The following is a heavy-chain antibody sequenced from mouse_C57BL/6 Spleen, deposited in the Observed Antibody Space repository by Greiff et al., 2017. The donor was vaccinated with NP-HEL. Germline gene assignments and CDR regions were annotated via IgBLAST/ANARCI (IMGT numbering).Heavy chain of an antibody. D-gene: IGHD1-1*01. CDR2: IDPENGDT. CDR1: GFNIQDDY. V-gene: IGHV14-4*01. J-gene: IGHJ4*01. Sequence: EVKLVESGAELVRPGASVKVSCTASGFNIQDDYMHWVKQRPEQGLEWIGWIDPENGDTEYASKFQGKATITADTSSNTAYLQLSSLTSEDTAVYYCTTRGTTVPSYAMDYWGQGTSVTVSS. CDR3: TTRGTTVPSYAMDY.